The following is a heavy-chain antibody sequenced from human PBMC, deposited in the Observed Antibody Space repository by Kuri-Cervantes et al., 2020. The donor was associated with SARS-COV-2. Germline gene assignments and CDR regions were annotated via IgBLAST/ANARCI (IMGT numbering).Heavy chain of an antibody. Sequence: ASVKVSCKASGYTFTGYYMHWVRQAPGQGLEWMGWMNPNSGNTSYAQKFQGRVTITRNTSISTAYMELSSLRSEDTAVYYCARGGAYDFWSGYYYEGIPFDYWGQGTLVTVSS. D-gene: IGHD3-3*01. J-gene: IGHJ4*02. CDR2: MNPNSGNT. V-gene: IGHV1-8*03. CDR1: GYTFTGYY. CDR3: ARGGAYDFWSGYYYEGIPFDY.